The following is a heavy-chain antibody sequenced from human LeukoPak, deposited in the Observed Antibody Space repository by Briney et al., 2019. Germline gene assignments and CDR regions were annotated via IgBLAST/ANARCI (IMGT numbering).Heavy chain of an antibody. J-gene: IGHJ5*02. V-gene: IGHV1-46*01. CDR1: GYTFTSYY. Sequence: ASVKVSCKASGYTFTSYYMHRVRQAPGQGLEWMGIINPSGGSTSYAQKFQGRVTMTRDMSTSTVYMELSSLRSEDTAVYYCAIFRSGNWFDPWGQGTLVTVSS. CDR3: AIFRSGNWFDP. D-gene: IGHD3-10*01. CDR2: INPSGGST.